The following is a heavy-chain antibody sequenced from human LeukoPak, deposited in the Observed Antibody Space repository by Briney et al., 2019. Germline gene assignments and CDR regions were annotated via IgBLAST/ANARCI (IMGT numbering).Heavy chain of an antibody. D-gene: IGHD1-26*01. CDR3: ARVPNYYTGSPRYYFDY. CDR1: GYTFTGYY. CDR2: INPSGGST. J-gene: IGHJ4*02. V-gene: IGHV1-46*01. Sequence: ASVKVSCKASGYTFTGYYMHWVRQAPGQGLEWMGIINPSGGSTSYAQKFQGRVTMTRDTSTSTVYMELSSLRSEDTAVYYCARVPNYYTGSPRYYFDYWGQGTLVTVSS.